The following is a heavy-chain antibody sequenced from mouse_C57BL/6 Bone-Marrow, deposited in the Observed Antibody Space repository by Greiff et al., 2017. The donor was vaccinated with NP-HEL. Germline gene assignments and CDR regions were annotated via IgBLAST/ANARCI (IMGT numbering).Heavy chain of an antibody. Sequence: QVQLQQSGAELVRPGASVTLSCKASGYTFTDYEMHWVKQTPVHGLEWIGAIDPETGGTAYNQKFKGKAILTADKSSSTAYMELRSLTSEDSAVYYCAPYYYASSGEFAYWGQGTLVTVSA. CDR1: GYTFTDYE. J-gene: IGHJ3*01. V-gene: IGHV1-15*01. CDR3: APYYYASSGEFAY. D-gene: IGHD1-1*01. CDR2: IDPETGGT.